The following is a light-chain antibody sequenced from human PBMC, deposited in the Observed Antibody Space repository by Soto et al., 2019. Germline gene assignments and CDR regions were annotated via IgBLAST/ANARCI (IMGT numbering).Light chain of an antibody. J-gene: IGKJ1*01. CDR2: GAS. Sequence: IQMTQSRSSLSASVGDRVTITCRASQGIRSDLAWYQQKPGKVPKLLIYGASRLESGVPSRFSGSGFGTDFTLTISSLQPEDFATYYCLQDYNYPCAFGQGTKVEIK. CDR1: QGIRSD. V-gene: IGKV1-6*01. CDR3: LQDYNYPCA.